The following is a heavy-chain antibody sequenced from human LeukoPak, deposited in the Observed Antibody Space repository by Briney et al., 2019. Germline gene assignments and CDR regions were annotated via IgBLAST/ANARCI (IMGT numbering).Heavy chain of an antibody. Sequence: PGGSLRLSCAASGFTVSSNYMSWVRQAPGKGLEWVSVIYSGGSTYYADSVKGRFTISRDNSKNTLYLQMNSLRAEDTAVYYCARSRGGACFDYWGQGTLVTVSS. CDR2: IYSGGST. CDR3: ARSRGGACFDY. V-gene: IGHV3-53*01. J-gene: IGHJ4*02. CDR1: GFTVSSNY. D-gene: IGHD2-21*02.